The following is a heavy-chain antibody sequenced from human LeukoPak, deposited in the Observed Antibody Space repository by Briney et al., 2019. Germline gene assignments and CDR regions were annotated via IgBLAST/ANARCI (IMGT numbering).Heavy chain of an antibody. Sequence: PSETLSLTCTVSGYSISTSYYWGWIRQPPGKGLEWIGSIYHSGNTYYNPSLKSRVTISVDTSKNQFSLKLNSVTAADTAVYYCARAAYGDSDFDSWGQGTLVTVSS. CDR1: GYSISTSYY. CDR2: IYHSGNT. V-gene: IGHV4-38-2*02. J-gene: IGHJ4*02. D-gene: IGHD4-17*01. CDR3: ARAAYGDSDFDS.